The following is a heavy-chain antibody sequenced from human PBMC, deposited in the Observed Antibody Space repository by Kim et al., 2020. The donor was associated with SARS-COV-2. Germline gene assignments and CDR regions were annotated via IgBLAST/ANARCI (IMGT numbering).Heavy chain of an antibody. D-gene: IGHD1-26*01. CDR3: ARAGSYYDYYGMDV. J-gene: IGHJ6*02. V-gene: IGHV4-34*01. Sequence: NPSLKSRVTISVDTSKNQFSLKLSSVTAADAAVYYCARAGSYYDYYGMDVWGQGTTVTVSS.